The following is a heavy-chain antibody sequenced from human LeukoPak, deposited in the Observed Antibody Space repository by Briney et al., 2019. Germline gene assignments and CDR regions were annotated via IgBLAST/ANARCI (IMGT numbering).Heavy chain of an antibody. J-gene: IGHJ4*02. CDR1: GFAFRNYG. V-gene: IGHV3-23*01. CDR3: AKEKGDGLPFDY. D-gene: IGHD5-24*01. Sequence: GGSLRLSCSASGFAFRNYGMAWVRQPPGKGLDFVSAVTAKGDVTFKSHSVKGRFTMSRDNSKNPLYLQMNSLRAEDTAVYYCAKEKGDGLPFDYWGQGTLITVSS. CDR2: VTAKGDVT.